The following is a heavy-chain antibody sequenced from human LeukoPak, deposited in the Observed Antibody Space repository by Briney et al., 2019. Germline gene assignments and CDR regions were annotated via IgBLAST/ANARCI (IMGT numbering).Heavy chain of an antibody. Sequence: GGSLRLSRAASGFTFSMYDMHWVRQVTGKGLEWVSGIDIAGGTYYSDSVKGRFTMSRENAKNSLYLQMNSLRAGDTAVYYCARALADTHWLDPWGQGTLVIVSS. CDR2: IDIAGGT. CDR3: ARALADTHWLDP. D-gene: IGHD6-19*01. CDR1: GFTFSMYD. V-gene: IGHV3-13*01. J-gene: IGHJ5*02.